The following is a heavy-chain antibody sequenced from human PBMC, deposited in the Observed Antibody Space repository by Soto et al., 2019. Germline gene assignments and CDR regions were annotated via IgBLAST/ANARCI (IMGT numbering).Heavy chain of an antibody. CDR2: ISSSGSTI. CDR1: GFTFSSYE. CDR3: ARGGQIAVVPAAMNWFAP. D-gene: IGHD2-2*01. V-gene: IGHV3-48*03. J-gene: IGHJ5*02. Sequence: EVQLVESGGGLVQPGGSLRLSCAASGFTFSSYEMNWVRQAPGKGLEWVSYISSSGSTIYYADSVKGRFTISRDNAKNSLYLQINSLRAEDTAVYYCARGGQIAVVPAAMNWFAPWGQGTLVTVSS.